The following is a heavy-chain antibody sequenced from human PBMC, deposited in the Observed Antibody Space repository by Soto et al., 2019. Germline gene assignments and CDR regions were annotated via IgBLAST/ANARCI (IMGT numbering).Heavy chain of an antibody. CDR1: GYTFTGYY. Sequence: ASVKVSCKASGYTFTGYYMHWVRQAPGQGLEWMGWINPNSGGTNYAQKFQGRVTMTRDTSISTAYMELSRLRSDDTAVYYCAVGYFSGGSCCFDFWGQGTLVTVSS. D-gene: IGHD2-15*01. CDR2: INPNSGGT. V-gene: IGHV1-2*02. J-gene: IGHJ4*02. CDR3: AVGYFSGGSCCFDF.